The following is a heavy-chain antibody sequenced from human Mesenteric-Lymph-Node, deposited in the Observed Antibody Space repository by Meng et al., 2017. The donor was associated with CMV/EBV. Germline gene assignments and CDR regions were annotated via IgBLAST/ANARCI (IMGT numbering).Heavy chain of an antibody. CDR1: GGSVNSDNYY. D-gene: IGHD3-9*01. Sequence: VSGGSVNSDNYYWSWIRQPPGKELEWIGYIYYNGRTNYNPSLKSRLTISVDTSKNQFSLKLSSVTAADTAVYFCARALTGGHAVDIWGQGTMVTVSS. V-gene: IGHV4-61*01. J-gene: IGHJ3*02. CDR3: ARALTGGHAVDI. CDR2: IYYNGRT.